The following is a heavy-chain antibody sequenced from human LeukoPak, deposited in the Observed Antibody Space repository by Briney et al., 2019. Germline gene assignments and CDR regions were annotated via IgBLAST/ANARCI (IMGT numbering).Heavy chain of an antibody. Sequence: GASVKASCKASGYTFTGYYMHWVRQAPGQGLEWMGIINPSGGSTSYAQKSQGRVTMTRDTSTSTVYMELSSLRSEDTAVYYCARDLWDSSGYTYYYYGMDVWGQGTTVTVSS. V-gene: IGHV1-46*01. CDR3: ARDLWDSSGYTYYYYGMDV. J-gene: IGHJ6*02. D-gene: IGHD3-22*01. CDR1: GYTFTGYY. CDR2: INPSGGST.